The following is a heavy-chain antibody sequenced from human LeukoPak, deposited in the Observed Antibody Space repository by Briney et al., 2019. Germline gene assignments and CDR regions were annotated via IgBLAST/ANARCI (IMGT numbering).Heavy chain of an antibody. J-gene: IGHJ4*02. Sequence: ASVKVSCKASGYTFTGFGISWVRQAPGQGLEWMGWVSAYNGDTNYAQNIQGRVTMTTDTSTSTAYMEVRSLRYDDTAVYYCTRDLGVDTTMIFFDYWGQGSLVTVS. D-gene: IGHD5-18*01. CDR2: VSAYNGDT. CDR3: TRDLGVDTTMIFFDY. V-gene: IGHV1-18*01. CDR1: GYTFTGFG.